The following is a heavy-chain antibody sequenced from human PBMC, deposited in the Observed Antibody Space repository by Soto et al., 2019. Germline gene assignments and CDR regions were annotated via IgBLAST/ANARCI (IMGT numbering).Heavy chain of an antibody. D-gene: IGHD5-18*01. J-gene: IGHJ4*02. CDR3: ARGIDSATTRTASDS. CDR2: ISISGNSI. CDR1: GFPFRTYS. V-gene: IGHV3-21*06. Sequence: PGGSLRLSCAASGFPFRTYSMNWVRQAPGKGLEWVSSISISGNSIYYVDSVKGRFTISRDNAKSSLYLQMNSLRAEDTAVYYCARGIDSATTRTASDSWGQGALVTVSS.